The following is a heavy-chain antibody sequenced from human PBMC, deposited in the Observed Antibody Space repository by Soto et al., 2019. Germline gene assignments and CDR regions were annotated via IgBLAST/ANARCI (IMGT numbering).Heavy chain of an antibody. D-gene: IGHD6-19*01. J-gene: IGHJ4*02. CDR2: ISYDGSNK. Sequence: QVQLVESGGGVVQPGRSLRLSCADSGFTFSSSGMHWVRQAPGKGLEWVATISYDGSNKYYADSVKGRFSISRDNSKKTLYLQTNGLTAEKTAQSYCAKDRFISGWRNPDYWGQGTLVRVSS. CDR3: AKDRFISGWRNPDY. V-gene: IGHV3-30*18. CDR1: GFTFSSSG.